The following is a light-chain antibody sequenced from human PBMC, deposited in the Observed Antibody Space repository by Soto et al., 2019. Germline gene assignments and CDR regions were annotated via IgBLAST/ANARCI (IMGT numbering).Light chain of an antibody. V-gene: IGKV3-20*01. Sequence: IVLTQSPGTLSLTPGERATLSCRASQSVSSSYLAWYQQKPGQAPRLLIYGASSRATGIPDRFSVSGSGTALTLTISRLEPEDSALYYYQQYGSSPPFTFGPGTRVDIK. J-gene: IGKJ3*01. CDR3: QQYGSSPPFT. CDR2: GAS. CDR1: QSVSSSY.